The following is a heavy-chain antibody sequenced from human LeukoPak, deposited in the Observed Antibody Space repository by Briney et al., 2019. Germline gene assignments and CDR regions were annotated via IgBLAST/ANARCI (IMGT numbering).Heavy chain of an antibody. D-gene: IGHD3-3*01. Sequence: PGGSLRLSCAASGFTFSSYWMSWVRQAPEKGLEWVANIKQDGSEKYYVDSVKGRFTISRDNAKNSLYLQMNSLRAEDTAVYYCARDSDTIFGVVIGMDVWGKGTTVTVSS. V-gene: IGHV3-7*01. CDR2: IKQDGSEK. CDR1: GFTFSSYW. CDR3: ARDSDTIFGVVIGMDV. J-gene: IGHJ6*04.